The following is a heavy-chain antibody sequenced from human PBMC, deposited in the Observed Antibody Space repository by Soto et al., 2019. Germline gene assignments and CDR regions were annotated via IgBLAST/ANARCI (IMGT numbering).Heavy chain of an antibody. D-gene: IGHD3-10*01. CDR3: AREGLLWFGERLGFDY. Sequence: PSETLSLTCTVSGGSISSGDYYWSWIRQPPGKGLEWIGYIYYSGSTYYNPSLKSRVTISVDTSKNQFSLKLSSVTAADTAVYYCAREGLLWFGERLGFDYWGQGTLVTVSS. V-gene: IGHV4-30-4*01. CDR2: IYYSGST. J-gene: IGHJ4*02. CDR1: GGSISSGDYY.